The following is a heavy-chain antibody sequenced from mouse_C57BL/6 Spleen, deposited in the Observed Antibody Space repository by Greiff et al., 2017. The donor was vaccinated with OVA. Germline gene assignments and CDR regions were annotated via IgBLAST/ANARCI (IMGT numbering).Heavy chain of an antibody. V-gene: IGHV1-82*01. Sequence: QVQLQQSGPELVKPGASVKISCKASGYAFSSSWMNWVKQRPGKGLEWIGRIYPGDGDTNYNGKFKGKATLTADKSSSTAYMQLSSLPSEDSAVYFCAREGDGAFAYWGQGTLVTVSA. CDR3: AREGDGAFAY. D-gene: IGHD1-1*02. CDR1: GYAFSSSW. CDR2: IYPGDGDT. J-gene: IGHJ3*01.